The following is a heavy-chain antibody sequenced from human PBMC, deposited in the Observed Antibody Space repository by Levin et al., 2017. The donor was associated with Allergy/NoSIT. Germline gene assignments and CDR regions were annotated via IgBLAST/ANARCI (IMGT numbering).Heavy chain of an antibody. J-gene: IGHJ5*02. CDR3: ARSAHVTVIPAAIFAFDP. D-gene: IGHD2-2*01. Sequence: SQTLSLPCTVSGGSISSSYWSWIRQSPGKRPEWIGYIHYTGYTNYSPSLKSRVTISLDTSKNQFSLKLTSVTAADTAVYSCARSAHVTVIPAAIFAFDPWGQGILVTVSS. CDR1: GGSISSSY. CDR2: IHYTGYT. V-gene: IGHV4-59*08.